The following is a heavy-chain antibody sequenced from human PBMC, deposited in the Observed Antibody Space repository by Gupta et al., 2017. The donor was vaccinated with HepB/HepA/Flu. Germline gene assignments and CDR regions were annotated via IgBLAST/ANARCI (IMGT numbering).Heavy chain of an antibody. V-gene: IGHV3-73*02. CDR2: IRSKANSDAT. D-gene: IGHD4-23*01. CDR1: GFTFSGSA. Sequence: EVQLVESGRGLVQPGGSLKLSCAASGFTFSGSAMHWVRQASGKGLEWVGRIRSKANSDATAYAASVKGRFTISRDDSKNTAYLQMNSLKTEDTAVYYCTRHEPDYGGNLPFDYWGQGTLVTVSS. J-gene: IGHJ4*02. CDR3: TRHEPDYGGNLPFDY.